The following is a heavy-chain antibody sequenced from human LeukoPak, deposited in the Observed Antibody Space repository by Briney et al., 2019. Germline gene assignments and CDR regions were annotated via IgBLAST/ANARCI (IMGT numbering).Heavy chain of an antibody. CDR2: ISGSGGST. CDR3: ARPAGWGSLDF. V-gene: IGHV3-23*01. CDR1: GFTFSSYA. Sequence: GGSLRLSCAASGFTFSSYAMSWVRQAPGKGLEWVSAISGSGGSTYYADSVKGRFTISKDNAKNSLYLQMNSLRAEDTAVYYCARPAGWGSLDFWGQGTLVTVSS. J-gene: IGHJ4*02. D-gene: IGHD7-27*01.